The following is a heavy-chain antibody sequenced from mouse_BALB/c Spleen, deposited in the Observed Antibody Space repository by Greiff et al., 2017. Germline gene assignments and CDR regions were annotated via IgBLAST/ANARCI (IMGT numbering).Heavy chain of an antibody. Sequence: QVQLKESGPGLVAPSQSLSITCTVSGFSLTSYGVHWVRQPPGKGLEWLGVIWAGGSTNYNSALMSRLSISKDNSKSQVFLKMNSLQTDDTAMYYCARKIHYYGSYAMDYWGQGTSVTVSS. CDR1: GFSLTSYG. CDR3: ARKIHYYGSYAMDY. V-gene: IGHV2-9*02. D-gene: IGHD1-2*01. J-gene: IGHJ4*01. CDR2: IWAGGST.